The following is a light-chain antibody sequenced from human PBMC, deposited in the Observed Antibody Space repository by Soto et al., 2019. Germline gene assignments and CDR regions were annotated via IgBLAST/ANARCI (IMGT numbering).Light chain of an antibody. V-gene: IGKV3D-15*01. CDR3: QQYNNWALVI. CDR2: GAS. J-gene: IGKJ4*01. Sequence: EIVMTQSPATLSVSPGERATLSYRASQSVSSNLAWYQQKPGQAPRLLIYGASTRATGIPARFSGSGSGTEFTLTISSLQSEDFAVYYCQQYNNWALVIFGGGTKVDIK. CDR1: QSVSSN.